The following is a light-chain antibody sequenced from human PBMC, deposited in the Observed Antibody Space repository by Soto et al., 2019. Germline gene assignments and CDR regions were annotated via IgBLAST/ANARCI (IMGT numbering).Light chain of an antibody. Sequence: QSVLTQPASVSGPPGQWITISCTGTSSDVGRYNLVSWYQQHPGKAPKLMIYGGSERPSGVSDRFSGSKSGNTASLAISGFQPEDEADYYCCSYAGSTNLYVFGSGTKVTVL. CDR2: GGS. V-gene: IGLV2-23*01. CDR3: CSYAGSTNLYV. J-gene: IGLJ1*01. CDR1: SSDVGRYNL.